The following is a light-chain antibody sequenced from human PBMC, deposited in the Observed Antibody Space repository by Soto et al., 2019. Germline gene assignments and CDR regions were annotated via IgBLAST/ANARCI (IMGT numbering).Light chain of an antibody. Sequence: DIVMTQSPLSLPVTPGEPASISCSSSQSLLHSNGYNYLDWYLQKLGQSPQLLIYLGYNRASGVTDRFSGSGSGTDFTLTISRLEPEDFAVYYCQQRSNWPLTFGQGTRLENK. CDR1: QSLLHSNGYNY. CDR2: LGY. CDR3: QQRSNWPLT. V-gene: IGKV2-28*01. J-gene: IGKJ5*01.